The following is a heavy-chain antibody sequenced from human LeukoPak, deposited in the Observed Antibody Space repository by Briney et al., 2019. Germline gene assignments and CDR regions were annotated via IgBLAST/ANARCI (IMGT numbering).Heavy chain of an antibody. CDR1: GGTFSSYA. V-gene: IGHV1-69*04. CDR2: IIPILGIA. Sequence: ASVKVSCKASGGTFSSYAISWVRQAPGQGLEWMGRIIPILGIANYAQKFQGRVTITADKSTSTAYMELSSLRSEDTAVYYCAREEDTAMGAYYYYGMDVWGQGTTVTVSS. D-gene: IGHD5-18*01. J-gene: IGHJ6*02. CDR3: AREEDTAMGAYYYYGMDV.